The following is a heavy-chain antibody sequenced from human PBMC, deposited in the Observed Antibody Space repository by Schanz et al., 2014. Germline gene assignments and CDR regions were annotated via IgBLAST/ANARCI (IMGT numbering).Heavy chain of an antibody. CDR1: GDSISSGGYY. D-gene: IGHD1-1*01. V-gene: IGHV4-31*03. CDR2: ISYSGVT. J-gene: IGHJ2*01. Sequence: QVQLQESGPGLVKPSQTLSLTCTVSGDSISSGGYYWSWIRQHPGKGLEWIGYISYSGVTYYNPSRKSRVTISLDTSKNQFPRTLTSLTAADTAVYYCARDTTWRLDLWGRGTLXTVSS. CDR3: ARDTTWRLDL.